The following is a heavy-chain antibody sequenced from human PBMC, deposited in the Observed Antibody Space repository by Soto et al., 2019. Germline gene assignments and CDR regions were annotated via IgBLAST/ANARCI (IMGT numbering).Heavy chain of an antibody. CDR2: IYYSGST. V-gene: IGHV4-39*01. D-gene: IGHD3-10*01. CDR1: GGSISSSSYY. Sequence: QLQLQESGPGLVKPSETLSLTCTVSGGSISSSSYYWGWIRQPPGKGLEWIGSIYYSGSTYYNPSLKSRVTISVDTSKNQFSLKLSSVTAADTAVYYCASPRNYYGSGSYEYYYYGMDVWGQGTTVTVSS. J-gene: IGHJ6*02. CDR3: ASPRNYYGSGSYEYYYYGMDV.